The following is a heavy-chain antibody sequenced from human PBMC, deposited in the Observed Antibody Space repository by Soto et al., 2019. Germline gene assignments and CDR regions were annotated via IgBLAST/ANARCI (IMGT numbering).Heavy chain of an antibody. V-gene: IGHV1-18*01. D-gene: IGHD3-22*01. CDR1: GYTFTNHG. J-gene: IGHJ4*02. CDR3: ARDSPSSGLLGTNY. CDR2: VSAYTGET. Sequence: QVQLVHSGAEVKKPGASVKVFCKASGYTFTNHGISWVRQAPGHGLEWMGWVSAYTGETKYAQSLQGRSTMTTDTSTNTAYMELRSLSSDDTAVFYCARDSPSSGLLGTNYWGQGTLVTVSS.